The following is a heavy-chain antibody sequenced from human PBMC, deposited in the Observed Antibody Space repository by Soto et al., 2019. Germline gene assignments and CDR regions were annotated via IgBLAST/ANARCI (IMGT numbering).Heavy chain of an antibody. D-gene: IGHD2-21*02. Sequence: QVQLVQSGAEVKKPGASVKVSCKASGYSFTDYYMHWVRQAPGQGPEWLGWINPSTGVTHFAQKFQGLVTMTRDTSISTAYMELSRLTSDDTAVYYCVRSPGDFRYGMDVWGQGTTVTVSS. V-gene: IGHV1-2*04. J-gene: IGHJ6*02. CDR2: INPSTGVT. CDR1: GYSFTDYY. CDR3: VRSPGDFRYGMDV.